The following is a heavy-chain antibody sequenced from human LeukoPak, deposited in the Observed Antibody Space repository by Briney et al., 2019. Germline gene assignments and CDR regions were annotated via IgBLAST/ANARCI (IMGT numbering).Heavy chain of an antibody. V-gene: IGHV3-49*04. CDR1: GFTFGDYA. Sequence: GRSLRLSCTASGFTFGDYAMSWVRQAPGKGLEWVGFIRSKAYGGTTEYAASVKGRFTISRDDSKSIAYLQMNSLKTEDTAVYYYTRDTVVPAAMFYYYYGMDVWGQGTTVTVSS. CDR3: TRDTVVPAAMFYYYYGMDV. J-gene: IGHJ6*02. D-gene: IGHD2-2*01. CDR2: IRSKAYGGTT.